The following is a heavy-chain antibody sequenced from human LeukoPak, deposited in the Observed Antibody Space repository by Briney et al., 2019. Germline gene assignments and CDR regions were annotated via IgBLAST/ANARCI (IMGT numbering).Heavy chain of an antibody. V-gene: IGHV3-7*01. J-gene: IGHJ6*03. CDR1: GFTFSSYW. CDR3: AKTGGHTYYYYYMDV. CDR2: IKQDGSEK. D-gene: IGHD1-14*01. Sequence: GGSLRLSCAASGFTFSSYWMSWVRQAPGKGLEWVANIKQDGSEKYYVDSVKGRFTISRDNAKNSLYLQMNSLRAEDTAVYYCAKTGGHTYYYYYMDVWGKGTTVTISS.